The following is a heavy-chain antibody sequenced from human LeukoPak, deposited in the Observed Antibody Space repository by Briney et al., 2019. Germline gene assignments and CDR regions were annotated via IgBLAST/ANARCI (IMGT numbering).Heavy chain of an antibody. D-gene: IGHD1-1*01. V-gene: IGHV4-34*01. CDR3: ARGSWGNLTTYYFDY. CDR2: INHSGST. CDR1: GGSFSGYY. J-gene: IGHJ4*02. Sequence: SETLSLTCAVYGGSFSGYYWSWIRQPPGKGLEWIGEINHSGSTNYNPSLKSRVTISVDTSKNQFSLKLSSVTAADTAVYYCARGSWGNLTTYYFDYWGQGTPVTVSS.